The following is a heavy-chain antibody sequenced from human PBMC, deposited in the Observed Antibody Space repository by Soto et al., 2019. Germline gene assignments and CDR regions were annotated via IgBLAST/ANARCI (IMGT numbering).Heavy chain of an antibody. V-gene: IGHV3-53*01. CDR1: GFTVSSNY. CDR3: ARNNPPHSYYYYGMDV. J-gene: IGHJ6*02. D-gene: IGHD1-20*01. Sequence: QPXGSLRLSCAASGFTVSSNYMSWVRQAPGKGLEWVSVIYSGGSTYYADSVKGRFTISRDNSKNTLYLQMNSLRAEDTAVYYCARNNPPHSYYYYGMDVWGQGTTVTVSS. CDR2: IYSGGST.